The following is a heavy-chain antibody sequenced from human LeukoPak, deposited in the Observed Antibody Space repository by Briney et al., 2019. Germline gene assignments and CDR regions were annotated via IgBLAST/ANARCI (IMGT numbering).Heavy chain of an antibody. CDR3: ARLWTGGWFDP. Sequence: PSETLSLTCTVSGGSISSSSYYWGWIRQPPGKGLEWIGSIYYSGSTYYNPSLKSRVTISVDTSKNQFSLKLSSVTAADTAVYYCARLWTGGWFDPWGQGTLVTVSP. V-gene: IGHV4-39*01. CDR2: IYYSGST. J-gene: IGHJ5*02. CDR1: GGSISSSSYY. D-gene: IGHD2-21*01.